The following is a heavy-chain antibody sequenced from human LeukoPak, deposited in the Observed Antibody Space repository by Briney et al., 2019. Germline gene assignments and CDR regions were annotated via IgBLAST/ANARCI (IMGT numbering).Heavy chain of an antibody. D-gene: IGHD3-10*01. J-gene: IGHJ4*02. CDR3: AKDDAWLQFGE. CDR1: GFTFSSYG. Sequence: GGTLRLSCAASGFTFSSYGMSWVRQAPGKGLEWVSSMSGSDDSTYYADSVKGRFTVSRDNFKNTLYLEVISLTAEDTAVYYCAKDDAWLQFGEWSQGTLVTVSS. V-gene: IGHV3-23*01. CDR2: MSGSDDST.